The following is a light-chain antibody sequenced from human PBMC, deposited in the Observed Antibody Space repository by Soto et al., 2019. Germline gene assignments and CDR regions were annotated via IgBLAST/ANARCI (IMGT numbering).Light chain of an antibody. V-gene: IGKV3-15*01. J-gene: IGKJ1*01. CDR2: GAS. CDR1: QSVSSY. Sequence: EIVLTQSPPTLSFSPGERGTLSCRASQSVSSYLAWYQQKPGQAPRLLIYGASTRATGIPDRFSGSGSGTEFTLTISSLQSEDFAVYYCQQYDNWPRTFGQGTKVDIK. CDR3: QQYDNWPRT.